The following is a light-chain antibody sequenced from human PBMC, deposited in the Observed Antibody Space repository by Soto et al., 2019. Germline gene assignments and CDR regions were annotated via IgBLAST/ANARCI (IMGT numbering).Light chain of an antibody. CDR1: QSVSSN. CDR2: GAS. V-gene: IGKV3-15*01. J-gene: IGKJ2*01. Sequence: EIVMTQSPATLSVSPGERATLSCRASQSVSSNLAWYQQKPGQAPRLLINGASTRATGIPARFSGSGSGTEFTLTISSLQSEDCAVYYCQLYNNWPPYTFGQGTKLEIK. CDR3: QLYNNWPPYT.